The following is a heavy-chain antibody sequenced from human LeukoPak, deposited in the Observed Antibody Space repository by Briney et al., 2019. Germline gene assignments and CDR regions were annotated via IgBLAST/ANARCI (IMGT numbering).Heavy chain of an antibody. CDR2: IYYSGST. V-gene: IGHV4-39*07. CDR1: GGSISSSSYY. Sequence: SETLSLTCTVSGGSISSSSYYWGWIRQPPGKGLEWIGSIYYSGSTYYNPSLKSRVTISVDTSKNQFSPKLSSVTAADTAVYYCASSTAGGIDYWGQGTLVTVSS. CDR3: ASSTAGGIDY. J-gene: IGHJ4*02. D-gene: IGHD3-16*01.